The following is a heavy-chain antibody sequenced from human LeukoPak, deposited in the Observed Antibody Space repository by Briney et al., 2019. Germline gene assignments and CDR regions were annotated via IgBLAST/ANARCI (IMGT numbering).Heavy chain of an antibody. CDR1: GFTFSTFA. Sequence: GGSLRLSCAASGFTFSTFAMIWVRQPPGKGLEWVSSIFPSGGEIHYADSVRGRFTIYRDNSKSILSLQMNSLRAEDTAVYYCAKDAGYSGSYWRPFDYWGQGTLVTVSS. CDR2: IFPSGGEI. CDR3: AKDAGYSGSYWRPFDY. D-gene: IGHD1-26*01. J-gene: IGHJ4*02. V-gene: IGHV3-23*01.